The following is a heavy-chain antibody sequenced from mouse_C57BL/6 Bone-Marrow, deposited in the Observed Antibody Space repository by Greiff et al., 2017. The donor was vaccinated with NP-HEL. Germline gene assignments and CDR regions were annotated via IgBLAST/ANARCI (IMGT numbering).Heavy chain of an antibody. CDR3: TLITTVVARDY. Sequence: QVQLQQSGAELVKPGASVKISCKASGYTFTDYYINWVKQRPGQGLEWIGKIGPGSGSTYYNEKFKGKATLTADKSSRTAYMQLSSLTSEDSAVYFCTLITTVVARDYWGQGTTLTVSS. CDR1: GYTFTDYY. J-gene: IGHJ2*01. CDR2: IGPGSGST. D-gene: IGHD1-1*01. V-gene: IGHV1-77*01.